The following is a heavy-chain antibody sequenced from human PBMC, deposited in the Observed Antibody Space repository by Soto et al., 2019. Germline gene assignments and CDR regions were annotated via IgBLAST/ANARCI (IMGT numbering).Heavy chain of an antibody. D-gene: IGHD1-26*01. CDR3: AKDRGLAESGTWSHYYYGMDV. CDR2: ISSDGSSY. J-gene: IGHJ6*01. Sequence: QVQLLESGGGVVQPGRSPRLSCVASGFTLTNNGMHWVRQASGQGLEWVAVISSDGSSYYYGDSVRGRFTISRDTSKNTLFLEMNSLTTADTAVYYCAKDRGLAESGTWSHYYYGMDVW. CDR1: GFTLTNNG. V-gene: IGHV3-30*18.